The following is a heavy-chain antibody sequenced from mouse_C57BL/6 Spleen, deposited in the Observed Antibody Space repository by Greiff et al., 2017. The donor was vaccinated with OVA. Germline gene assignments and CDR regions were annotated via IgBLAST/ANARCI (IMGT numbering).Heavy chain of an antibody. J-gene: IGHJ1*03. Sequence: QVQLQPSGAELVRPGASVTLSCKASGYTFTDYEMHWVKQTPVHGLEWIGAIDPETGGTAYNQKFKGKAILTADKSSSTAYMELRSLTSEDSAVYYCTRSLTGTFWYFDVWGTGTTVTVSS. V-gene: IGHV1-15*01. D-gene: IGHD4-1*01. CDR1: GYTFTDYE. CDR2: IDPETGGT. CDR3: TRSLTGTFWYFDV.